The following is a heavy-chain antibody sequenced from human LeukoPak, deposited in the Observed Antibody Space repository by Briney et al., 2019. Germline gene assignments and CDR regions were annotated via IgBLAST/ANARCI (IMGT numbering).Heavy chain of an antibody. CDR2: IRYDGSNK. D-gene: IGHD1-26*01. V-gene: IGHV3-30*02. J-gene: IGHJ4*02. Sequence: GGSLRLSCAASGFTFSSYGMHWVRQAPGKGLEWVAFIRYDGSNKYYADSVKGRFTISRDNSKNTLYLQMNSLRAEDTAVYYCAKDKGGATRTYYFDYWGQGTLVTVPS. CDR3: AKDKGGATRTYYFDY. CDR1: GFTFSSYG.